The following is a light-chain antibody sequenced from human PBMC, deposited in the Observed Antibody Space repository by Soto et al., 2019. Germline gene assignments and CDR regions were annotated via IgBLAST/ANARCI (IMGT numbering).Light chain of an antibody. V-gene: IGLV1-44*01. Sequence: QSVLTQPPSASGTPGQRVTISRSGSSSNIGSNTVNWYQHLPGTAPKLLIYSYNQRPSGVPDRFSGSKSGTSASLAISGLQSEDEADYYCAAWDDSLNGVVFGGGTKLTVL. CDR1: SSNIGSNT. CDR2: SYN. CDR3: AAWDDSLNGVV. J-gene: IGLJ2*01.